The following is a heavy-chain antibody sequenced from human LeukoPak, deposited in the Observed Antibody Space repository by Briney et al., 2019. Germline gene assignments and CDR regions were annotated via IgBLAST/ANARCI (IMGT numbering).Heavy chain of an antibody. CDR3: VRVPPGTTIYAY. CDR1: GYTFTSYD. V-gene: IGHV1-8*01. J-gene: IGHJ4*02. CDR2: MNPNSGNT. D-gene: IGHD1-14*01. Sequence: ASVKVSCKASGYTFTSYDINWVRQATGQGLEWMGWMNPNSGNTGYAQKFQGRVTMTRNTSIGTAYMELSSLRSEDTAIYYCVRVPPGTTIYAYWGQGTLVTVSS.